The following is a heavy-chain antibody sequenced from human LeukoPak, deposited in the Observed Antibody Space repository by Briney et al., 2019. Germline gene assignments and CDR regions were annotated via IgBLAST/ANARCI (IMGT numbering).Heavy chain of an antibody. CDR1: GGSISSGSYY. Sequence: PSQTLSLTCTVSGGSISSGSYYWSWNRQPAGKGLEWIGRIYTSGSTNYNPSLKSRVTISVDTSKNQFSLKLSSVTAADTAVYYCARDGPLPKLKGSYDILSGFDYWGQGTLVTVSS. CDR3: ARDGPLPKLKGSYDILSGFDY. V-gene: IGHV4-61*02. D-gene: IGHD3-9*01. CDR2: IYTSGST. J-gene: IGHJ4*02.